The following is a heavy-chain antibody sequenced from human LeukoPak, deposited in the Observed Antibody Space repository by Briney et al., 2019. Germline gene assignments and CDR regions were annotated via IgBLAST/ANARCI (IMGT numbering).Heavy chain of an antibody. D-gene: IGHD2-8*01. V-gene: IGHV4-4*02. CDR1: GASISNSNW. Sequence: PSGTLSLTCAVTGASISNSNWWTWVRQPPGKGLEWIGEINHSGSTNYNPSLKSRVTISVDTSKNQFSLKLSSVTAADTAVYYCARGVGRGYYTRNWFDPWGQGTLVTVSS. CDR3: ARGVGRGYYTRNWFDP. J-gene: IGHJ5*02. CDR2: INHSGST.